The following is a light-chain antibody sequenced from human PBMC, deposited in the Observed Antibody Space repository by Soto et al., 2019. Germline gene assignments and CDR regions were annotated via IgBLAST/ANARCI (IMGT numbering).Light chain of an antibody. V-gene: IGLV2-14*01. Sequence: QSVLTQPASVSGSPGQSITISCTGTSSDVGAYNYVSWYQQHPGKAPKLMIYEVSYRPSGVSDRFSGSRSGNTASLTISGLQAEDESDYYCGSYTSSTTWVFGGGTKLTVL. CDR2: EVS. J-gene: IGLJ3*02. CDR3: GSYTSSTTWV. CDR1: SSDVGAYNY.